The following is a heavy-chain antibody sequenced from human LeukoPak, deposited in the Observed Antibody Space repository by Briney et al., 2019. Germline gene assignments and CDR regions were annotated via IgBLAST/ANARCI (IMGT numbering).Heavy chain of an antibody. J-gene: IGHJ4*02. CDR3: AKDLSGSYWGPFDY. V-gene: IGHV3-9*01. Sequence: GGSLRLSCAASGFTFDDYAMHWVRQAPGKGLEWVSGISWNSGSIGYADSVKGRFTISRDNAKNSLYLQMNSPRAEDTALYYCAKDLSGSYWGPFDYWGQGTLVTVSS. D-gene: IGHD1-26*01. CDR2: ISWNSGSI. CDR1: GFTFDDYA.